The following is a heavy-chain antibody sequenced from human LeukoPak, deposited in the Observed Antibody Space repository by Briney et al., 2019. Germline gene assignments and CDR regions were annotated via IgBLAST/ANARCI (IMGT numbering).Heavy chain of an antibody. CDR1: GGSISSYY. CDR3: ARGYVYFDY. D-gene: IGHD2-15*01. J-gene: IGHJ4*02. Sequence: PSETLSLTCTVSGGSISSYYWSWIRQPPGKGLEWIGYIYYSVSTNYNPSLKSRVTISVDTSKNQFSLKLSSVTAADTAVYYCARGYVYFDYWGQGTLVTVSS. V-gene: IGHV4-59*01. CDR2: IYYSVST.